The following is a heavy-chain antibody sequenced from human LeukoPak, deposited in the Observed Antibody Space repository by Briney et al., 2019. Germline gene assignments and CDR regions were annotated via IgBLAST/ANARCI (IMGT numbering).Heavy chain of an antibody. D-gene: IGHD3-3*01. J-gene: IGHJ4*02. CDR1: GFTFDDYT. CDR2: ISWDGGST. CDR3: ARAGYDFRSGYFFDY. Sequence: GGSLRLSCAASGFTFDDYTMHWVRQAPGKGLEWVSLISWDGGSTYYADSVKGRFTISRDNSKNSLYLQMNSLRTEDTALYYCARAGYDFRSGYFFDYWGQGTLVTVSS. V-gene: IGHV3-43*01.